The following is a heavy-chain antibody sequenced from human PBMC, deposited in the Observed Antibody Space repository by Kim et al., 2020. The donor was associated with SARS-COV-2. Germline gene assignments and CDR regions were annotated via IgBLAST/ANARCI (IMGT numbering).Heavy chain of an antibody. CDR3: ARRGGIVNNYNY. Sequence: TYYNPSLKSRVTISVDTSKNQFSLKLRSVTATDTAVYYCARRGGIVNNYNYWGQGTLVTVSS. CDR2: T. V-gene: IGHV4-39*01. D-gene: IGHD1-1*01. J-gene: IGHJ4*02.